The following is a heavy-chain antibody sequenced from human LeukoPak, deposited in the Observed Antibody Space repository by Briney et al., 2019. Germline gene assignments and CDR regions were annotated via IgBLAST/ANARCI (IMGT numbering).Heavy chain of an antibody. CDR1: GGSIRSSSYY. J-gene: IGHJ4*02. CDR2: IYYSGST. V-gene: IGHV4-30-4*08. CDR3: ASLGYCSGGSCYFHDY. Sequence: SETLSLTCSVSGGSIRSSSYYWDWIRQPPGKGLEWIGYIYYSGSTYYNPSLKSRVTISVDTSKNQFSLKLSSVTAADTAVYYCASLGYCSGGSCYFHDYWGQGTLVTVSS. D-gene: IGHD2-15*01.